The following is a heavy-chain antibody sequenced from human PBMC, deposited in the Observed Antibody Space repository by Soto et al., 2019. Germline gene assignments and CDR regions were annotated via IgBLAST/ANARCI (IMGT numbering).Heavy chain of an antibody. CDR2: IKSKTDGGTT. J-gene: IGHJ3*02. CDR3: TTEEGGYSSGWTFDI. Sequence: EVQLVESGGGLVKPGGSLRLSCAASGFTFSNAWMSWVRQAPGKGLEWVGRIKSKTDGGTTDYAAPVKGRFTISRDDSKNTLYLQMNSLKTEDTAVYYYTTEEGGYSSGWTFDIWGQGTMVTVSS. V-gene: IGHV3-15*05. CDR1: GFTFSNAW. D-gene: IGHD6-19*01.